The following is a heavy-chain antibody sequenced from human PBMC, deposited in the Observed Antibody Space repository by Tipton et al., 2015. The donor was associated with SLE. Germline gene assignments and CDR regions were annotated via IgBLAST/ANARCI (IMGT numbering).Heavy chain of an antibody. V-gene: IGHV4-39*07. CDR3: TRLAGRRFPFDS. D-gene: IGHD6-6*01. CDR2: MYFSGST. Sequence: TLSLTCTVSGGSISESTYSWDWIRQAPGKGLEWIGSMYFSGSTNYSPSLKSRVTISVDTSKNQFSLKLSSVTAADTAVYFCTRLAGRRFPFDSWGQGTLVTVSS. CDR1: GGSISESTYS. J-gene: IGHJ4*02.